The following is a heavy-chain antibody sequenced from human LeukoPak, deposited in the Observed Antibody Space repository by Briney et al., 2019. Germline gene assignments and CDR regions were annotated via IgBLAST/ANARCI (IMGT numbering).Heavy chain of an antibody. V-gene: IGHV3-7*01. Sequence: GGSLRLSCAASGFTFSSYWMSWVRQAPGRGLEWVANIKQDGSEKYYVDSVKGRFTISRDNAKNSLYLQMNGLRAEDTAVYYCARAERNPYSSSWYYFDYWGRGTLVTVSS. CDR1: GFTFSSYW. CDR2: IKQDGSEK. D-gene: IGHD6-13*01. J-gene: IGHJ4*02. CDR3: ARAERNPYSSSWYYFDY.